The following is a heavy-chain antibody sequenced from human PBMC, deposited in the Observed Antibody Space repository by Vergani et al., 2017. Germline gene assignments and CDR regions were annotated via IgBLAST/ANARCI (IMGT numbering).Heavy chain of an antibody. CDR2: IYYSGST. CDR1: GGSISSYY. Sequence: QVQLQESGPGLVKPSETLSLTCTVSGGSISSYYWSWIRQPPGKGLEWIGYIYYSGSTNYNPSLKSRVTISVDTSKNQFSLKLSSVTAADTAVYYCAREGSGRDDAFDIWGKGTTVTVSS. CDR3: AREGSGRDDAFDI. D-gene: IGHD6-19*01. J-gene: IGHJ3*02. V-gene: IGHV4-59*01.